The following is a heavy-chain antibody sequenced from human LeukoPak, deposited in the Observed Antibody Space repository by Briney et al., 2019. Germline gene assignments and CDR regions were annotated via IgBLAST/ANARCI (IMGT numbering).Heavy chain of an antibody. V-gene: IGHV3-48*03. CDR2: ISSSGSTI. CDR3: ARDREYYDGSFKGPDSFDY. J-gene: IGHJ4*02. CDR1: GFTFSSYE. D-gene: IGHD3-22*01. Sequence: GGSLRLSCAASGFTFSSYEMNWVRQAPGKGLEWVSYISSSGSTIYYADSVRGRFTISRDNAKNSLYLQMNSLRAEDTAVYYCARDREYYDGSFKGPDSFDYWGQGTLVTVSS.